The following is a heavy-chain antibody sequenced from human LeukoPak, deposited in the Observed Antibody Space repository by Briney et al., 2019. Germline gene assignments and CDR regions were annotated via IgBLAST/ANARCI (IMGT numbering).Heavy chain of an antibody. D-gene: IGHD3-22*01. CDR1: GGSISTSSYY. CDR3: ARLSGITMIVVFISDAFDI. V-gene: IGHV4-39*01. J-gene: IGHJ3*02. Sequence: SETLSLTCTVSGGSISTSSYYWGWIRQPPGKGLECIGNIYCSGSTYYNPSLKSRVTISVDTSKNQFSLKLSSVTAADTAVYYCARLSGITMIVVFISDAFDIWGQGTMVTVSS. CDR2: IYCSGST.